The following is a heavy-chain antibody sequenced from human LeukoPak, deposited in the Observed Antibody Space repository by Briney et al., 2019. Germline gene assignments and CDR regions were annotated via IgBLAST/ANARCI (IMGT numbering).Heavy chain of an antibody. CDR1: GGSFSGYY. D-gene: IGHD3-10*01. CDR2: INHSGST. V-gene: IGHV4-34*01. CDR3: ARLLRGSGSYYNYYYMDV. Sequence: SETLSLTCAVYGGSFSGYYWSWIRQPPGKGLEWIGEINHSGSTNYNPSLKSRVTISVDTSKNQFSLKLSSVTAADTAVYYCARLLRGSGSYYNYYYMDVWGKGTTVTISS. J-gene: IGHJ6*03.